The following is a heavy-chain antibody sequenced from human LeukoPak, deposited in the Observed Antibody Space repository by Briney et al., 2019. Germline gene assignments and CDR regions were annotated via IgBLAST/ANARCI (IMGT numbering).Heavy chain of an antibody. J-gene: IGHJ3*02. D-gene: IGHD3-10*02. CDR2: VYYNGNT. V-gene: IGHV4-39*07. Sequence: PSETLSLTCSVSGVSISSSRYYWGWIRQPPGQGLEWIGSVYYNGNTYYNPSLRGRVTISLDTSKNQFSVKLSSVTAADTAVYYCARKGLGSGSYGAFDMWGQGTMVIVSS. CDR1: GVSISSSRYY. CDR3: ARKGLGSGSYGAFDM.